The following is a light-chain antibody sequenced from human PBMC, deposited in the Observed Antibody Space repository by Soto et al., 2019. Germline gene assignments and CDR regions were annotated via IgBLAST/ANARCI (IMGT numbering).Light chain of an antibody. V-gene: IGLV1-44*01. CDR1: SSNIGSNT. CDR3: AAWDDSLNGYYV. J-gene: IGLJ1*01. Sequence: QSVLTQPPSASGTPGQRVTISSSGCSSNIGSNTVNWYQQLPGTAPKLLIYSNNQRPSGVPDRFSGSKSGTSASLAISGLQSEDEADYYCAAWDDSLNGYYVFGTGTKVTVL. CDR2: SNN.